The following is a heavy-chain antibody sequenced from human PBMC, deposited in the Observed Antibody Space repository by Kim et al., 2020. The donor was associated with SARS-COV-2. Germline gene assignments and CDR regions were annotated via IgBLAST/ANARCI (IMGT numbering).Heavy chain of an antibody. V-gene: IGHV3-30-3*01. CDR2: SNK. CDR3: AESPKARDY. J-gene: IGHJ4*02. Sequence: SNKYYADSVKGRFTISRDNSKNTLYLQMNSLRAEDTAVYYCAESPKARDYWGQGTLVTVSS.